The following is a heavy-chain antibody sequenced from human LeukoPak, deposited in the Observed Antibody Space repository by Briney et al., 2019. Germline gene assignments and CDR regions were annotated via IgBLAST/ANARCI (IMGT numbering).Heavy chain of an antibody. Sequence: SETLSLTCTVSGDSINNYYWHWIRQPAGKGLEWIGRIYTSGRTNYNPSLKSRVTISVDTSKNQFSLKLSSVTAADTAVYYCARGASSDYWGQGTLVTVSS. D-gene: IGHD2-15*01. J-gene: IGHJ4*02. CDR1: GDSINNYY. CDR2: IYTSGRT. V-gene: IGHV4-4*07. CDR3: ARGASSDY.